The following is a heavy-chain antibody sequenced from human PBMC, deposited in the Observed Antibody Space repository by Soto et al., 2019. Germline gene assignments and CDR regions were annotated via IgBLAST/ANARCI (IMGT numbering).Heavy chain of an antibody. CDR3: ARVWGYCSGGSCYPSYGMDV. Sequence: PGGSLRLSCAASGFTFSSYAMHWVRQAPGKGLEWVAVISYDGSNKYYADSVKGRFTISRDNSKNTLYLQMNSLRAEDTAVYYCARVWGYCSGGSCYPSYGMDVWGQGTTVTVSS. CDR2: ISYDGSNK. J-gene: IGHJ6*02. D-gene: IGHD2-15*01. CDR1: GFTFSSYA. V-gene: IGHV3-30-3*01.